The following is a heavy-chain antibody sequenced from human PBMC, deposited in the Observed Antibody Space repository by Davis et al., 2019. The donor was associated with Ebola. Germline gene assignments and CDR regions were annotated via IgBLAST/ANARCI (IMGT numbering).Heavy chain of an antibody. V-gene: IGHV4-59*08. CDR3: ARRNTYYSDSSGGYYFDY. D-gene: IGHD3-22*01. CDR1: GGSISSHY. Sequence: MPSETLSLTCSVSGGSISSHYWSWIRQPPGKGLEWIGQIYYSGSTNYNPSLKSRLTISVDTSKNQFSLKLSSVTAADTAVYYCARRNTYYSDSSGGYYFDYWGQGTLVTVSS. CDR2: IYYSGST. J-gene: IGHJ4*02.